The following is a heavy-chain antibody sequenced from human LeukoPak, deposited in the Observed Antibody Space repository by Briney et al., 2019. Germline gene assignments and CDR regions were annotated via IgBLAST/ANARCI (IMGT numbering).Heavy chain of an antibody. V-gene: IGHV4-31*03. CDR1: GGSISSGGYY. D-gene: IGHD3-9*01. CDR3: ASDRDILTGYYDY. J-gene: IGHJ4*02. CDR2: IYYSGST. Sequence: SETLSLTCTVSGGSISSGGYYWSWIRQHPGKGLEWIGYIYYSGSTYYNPSLKSRVTISVDTSKNQFSLKLSSVTAADTAVYYCASDRDILTGYYDYWGQGTLVTVSS.